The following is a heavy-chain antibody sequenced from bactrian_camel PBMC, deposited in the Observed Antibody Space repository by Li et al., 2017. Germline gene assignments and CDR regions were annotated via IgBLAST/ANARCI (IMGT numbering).Heavy chain of an antibody. V-gene: IGHV3S40*01. CDR1: GYTFRPHN. J-gene: IGHJ6*01. CDR3: LRAEYPGWAGRF. D-gene: IGHD5*01. CDR2: VQPGGAAA. Sequence: VQLVESGGGSVQAGGSLRLSCSASGYTFRPHNMAWFRQAPGKGLEWVSGVQPGGAAAFYAGSLKGRFTISSEGAKNTVYLQINSAKPEDTALYYCLRAEYPGWAGRFWGQGTQVTVS.